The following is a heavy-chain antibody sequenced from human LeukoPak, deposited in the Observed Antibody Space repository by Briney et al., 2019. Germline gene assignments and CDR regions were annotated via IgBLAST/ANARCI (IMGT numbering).Heavy chain of an antibody. CDR2: INHSGST. V-gene: IGHV4-34*01. J-gene: IGHJ4*02. Sequence: SETLSLTCAVYGGSFSGYYWSGIRQPPGKGLEWIGEINHSGSTNYNPSLKSRVTISVDTSKNQFSLKLSSVTAADTAVYYCARGGDVVVGAIPGYYFDYWGQGTLVTVSS. D-gene: IGHD1-26*01. CDR1: GGSFSGYY. CDR3: ARGGDVVVGAIPGYYFDY.